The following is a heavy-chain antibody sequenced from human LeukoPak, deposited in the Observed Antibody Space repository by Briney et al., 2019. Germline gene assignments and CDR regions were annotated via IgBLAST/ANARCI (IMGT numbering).Heavy chain of an antibody. Sequence: ASVKVSCKASGYTFTGYYIHWVRQAPGQGLEWMGVINPSGGSTSYAQKFQGRVTMTRDMSTSTVYMELSSLRSEDTAVYYCARAGSSSLNWFDPWGQGTLVTVSS. J-gene: IGHJ5*02. CDR2: INPSGGST. CDR3: ARAGSSSLNWFDP. CDR1: GYTFTGYY. V-gene: IGHV1-46*01. D-gene: IGHD6-13*01.